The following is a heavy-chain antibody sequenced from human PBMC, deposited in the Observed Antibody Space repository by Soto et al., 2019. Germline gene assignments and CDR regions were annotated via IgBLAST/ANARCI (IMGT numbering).Heavy chain of an antibody. CDR1: GFTFSSYW. D-gene: IGHD4-17*01. J-gene: IGHJ4*02. V-gene: IGHV3-7*01. CDR2: IKQDGSEK. CDR3: ATPPYGDYPDY. Sequence: EVQLVESGGGLFQPGGSLRLSCAAPGFTFSSYWMSWVRQAPGKGLEWVAKIKQDGSEKYYVDSVKGRFTISRDNAKNSLYLQMNSLRAEDTAVYYCATPPYGDYPDYWGQGTLVTVSS.